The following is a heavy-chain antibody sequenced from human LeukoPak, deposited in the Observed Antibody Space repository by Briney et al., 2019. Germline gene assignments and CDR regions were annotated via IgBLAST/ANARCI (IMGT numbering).Heavy chain of an antibody. Sequence: GGSPRLSCAASGFTFSSYEMNWVRQAPGKGLEWVSYISSSAGTTYYADSVKGRFTISRDNAKNSLYLQMNSLRAEDTAVYYCARQQLQLWYDWGQGTLVTVSS. D-gene: IGHD5-18*01. J-gene: IGHJ4*02. CDR1: GFTFSSYE. CDR2: ISSSAGTT. CDR3: ARQQLQLWYD. V-gene: IGHV3-48*03.